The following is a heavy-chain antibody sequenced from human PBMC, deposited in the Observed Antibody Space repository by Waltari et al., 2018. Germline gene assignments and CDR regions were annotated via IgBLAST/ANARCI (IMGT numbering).Heavy chain of an antibody. V-gene: IGHV1-69*11. D-gene: IGHD6-6*01. CDR3: ASLWEATRPFDY. J-gene: IGHJ4*02. Sequence: QVQLVQSGAEVMKPGSSVRVSCKASGGTFSNDAINWVRQAPGQGLEWMGGIIPLLGKPDNARKFQDRVSITADDSTSTVYMELSSLRSDDTAIYYCASLWEATRPFDYWGQGTLVTVSS. CDR2: IIPLLGKP. CDR1: GGTFSNDA.